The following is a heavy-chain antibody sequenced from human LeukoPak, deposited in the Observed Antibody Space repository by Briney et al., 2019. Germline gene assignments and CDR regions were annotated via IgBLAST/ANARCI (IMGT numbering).Heavy chain of an antibody. J-gene: IGHJ5*02. CDR1: GFTFSDYY. CDR2: ISSSSSYT. Sequence: GGSLRLSCAASGFTFSDYYMSWVRQAPGRGLEGVSYISSSSSYTNYADSVKGRFTISRDNAKNSLYLQMNSLRAEDTAVYYCARAPVVAATPGWFDPWGQGTLVTVSS. CDR3: ARAPVVAATPGWFDP. V-gene: IGHV3-11*05. D-gene: IGHD2-15*01.